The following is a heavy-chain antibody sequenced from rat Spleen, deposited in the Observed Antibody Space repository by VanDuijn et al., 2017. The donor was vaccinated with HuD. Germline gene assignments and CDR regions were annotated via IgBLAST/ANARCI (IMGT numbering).Heavy chain of an antibody. Sequence: EVQLVESGGGLVQPGRSLKLSCAASGFTFSDYDMAWVRQAPTKGLEWVASITNASGRTYYPDSVKGRFTVSRDTAQNILYLQMNSLKSEDTATYYCARHSSTYYVMDAWGQGTSVTVSS. V-gene: IGHV5S23*01. CDR1: GFTFSDYD. CDR2: ITNASGRT. CDR3: ARHSSTYYVMDA. J-gene: IGHJ4*01. D-gene: IGHD1-2*01.